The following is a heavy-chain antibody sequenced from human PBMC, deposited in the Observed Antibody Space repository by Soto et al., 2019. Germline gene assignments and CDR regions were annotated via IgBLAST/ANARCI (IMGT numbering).Heavy chain of an antibody. D-gene: IGHD2-15*01. Sequence: GGSLRLSCAASGFTFSRYAMHWVRQAPGKGLEWVAVISYYGSNKYYAGCVMGRLTISRDNSKIALYLQMTSLRAEDTAVYYCARDGYCSGGSCYWGSGWFDAWGQGTLVTVSS. V-gene: IGHV3-30-3*01. CDR3: ARDGYCSGGSCYWGSGWFDA. CDR2: ISYYGSNK. CDR1: GFTFSRYA. J-gene: IGHJ5*02.